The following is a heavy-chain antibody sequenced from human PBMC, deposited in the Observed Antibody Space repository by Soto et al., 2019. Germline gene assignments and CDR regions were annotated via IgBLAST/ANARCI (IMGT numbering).Heavy chain of an antibody. V-gene: IGHV1-69*06. CDR1: GGTFSSYA. J-gene: IGHJ4*02. D-gene: IGHD2-2*01. CDR3: AREPRSTGGTFDY. CDR2: IIPIFGTA. Sequence: GASVKVSCKASGGTFSSYAISWVRQAPGQGLEWMGGIIPIFGTANYAQKFQGRVTITADKSTSTAYMELSSLRSEDTAVYYCAREPRSTGGTFDYWGQGTLVTVSS.